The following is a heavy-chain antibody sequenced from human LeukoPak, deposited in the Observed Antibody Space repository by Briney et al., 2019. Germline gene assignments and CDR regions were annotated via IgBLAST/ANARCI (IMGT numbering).Heavy chain of an antibody. CDR3: PRQEDTAVRFDF. D-gene: IGHD5-18*01. Sequence: GGSLKLSCTASVHSLRVCDSLCVRQAPGKALECVGRIRTKPNGYATSYGDSMKDRFTIYRDDSKDTTFLQMIRLNTEGSAGYFCPRQEDTAVRFDFCGQGALVTAS. CDR2: IRTKPNGYAT. V-gene: IGHV3-73*01. J-gene: IGHJ4*02. CDR1: VHSLRVCD.